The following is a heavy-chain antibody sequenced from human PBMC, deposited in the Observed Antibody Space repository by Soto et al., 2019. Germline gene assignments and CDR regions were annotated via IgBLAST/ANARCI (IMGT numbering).Heavy chain of an antibody. CDR1: VGSITSSSHF. D-gene: IGHD6-25*01. V-gene: IGHV4-39*01. CDR3: AGQTFTIAAASYGRSNWLDP. CDR2: IYFTGNT. Sequence: XETLSLTCTASVGSITSSSHFWGWFRQPPGKGLEWIGTIYFTGNTYYTPSLKSRLTMSIDTSKNEFSLRLNSVTAADTAVYYCAGQTFTIAAASYGRSNWLDPWGPGNRVTAPQ. J-gene: IGHJ5*02.